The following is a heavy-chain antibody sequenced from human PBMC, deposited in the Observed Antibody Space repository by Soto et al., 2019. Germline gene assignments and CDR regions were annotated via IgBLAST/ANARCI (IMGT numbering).Heavy chain of an antibody. CDR3: AHSLYKYDNSGYCTYWYYDL. CDR2: FYWDDDK. V-gene: IGHV2-5*02. D-gene: IGHD3-22*01. J-gene: IGHJ2*01. Sequence: QITLKESGPTLVKPTQTLTLTCTFSGVSLETSGMVMSWFRQPPGMALACLALFYWDDDKRYSPSLKNRLTITEDTSKNHVVLTWANVDHVATATYYSAHSLYKYDNSGYCTYWYYDLWGRGTLVTVST. CDR1: GVSLETSGMV.